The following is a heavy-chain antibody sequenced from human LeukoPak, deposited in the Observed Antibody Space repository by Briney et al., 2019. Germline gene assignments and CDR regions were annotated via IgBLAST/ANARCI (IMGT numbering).Heavy chain of an antibody. CDR2: IKKDGSDK. CDR1: GFTFSDYW. D-gene: IGHD1-26*01. Sequence: PGGSLRLSCAASGFTFSDYWMTWVRQAAGKGLEWVANIKKDGSDKYYVDSVKGRFTISRDNAKNSLYLQMNTLRAEDTAVYYCARGGAYYVYWGQGTLVTVSS. V-gene: IGHV3-7*05. J-gene: IGHJ4*02. CDR3: ARGGAYYVY.